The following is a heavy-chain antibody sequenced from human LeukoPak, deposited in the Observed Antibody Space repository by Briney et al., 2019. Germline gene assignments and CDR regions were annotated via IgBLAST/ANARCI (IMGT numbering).Heavy chain of an antibody. CDR3: ARVLRPMASQYYFDY. CDR2: IYYSGTT. CDR1: GASINTYY. V-gene: IGHV4-59*01. D-gene: IGHD3-10*01. J-gene: IGHJ4*02. Sequence: PSETLSLTCTVSGASINTYYWSWILQPPGKGLEWIGYIYYSGTTSYNPSLKTRVTISIDTSKNQFSLKLSSVTAADTAVYYCARVLRPMASQYYFDYWGQGTLVTVSS.